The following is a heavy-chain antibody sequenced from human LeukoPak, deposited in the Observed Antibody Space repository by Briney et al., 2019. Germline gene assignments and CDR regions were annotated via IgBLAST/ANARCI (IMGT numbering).Heavy chain of an antibody. D-gene: IGHD5-24*01. Sequence: GSLRLSCAASGFTFSNYAMSWVRQPPGTGLDRVSGIGGSGGTTFYADSVKGRFPISRDNSKNTLYLQVNSLRAADTAIYYCAKVQEMDTILPPFHYWGQGTLVTVSS. CDR3: AKVQEMDTILPPFHY. V-gene: IGHV3-23*01. CDR2: IGGSGGTT. CDR1: GFTFSNYA. J-gene: IGHJ4*02.